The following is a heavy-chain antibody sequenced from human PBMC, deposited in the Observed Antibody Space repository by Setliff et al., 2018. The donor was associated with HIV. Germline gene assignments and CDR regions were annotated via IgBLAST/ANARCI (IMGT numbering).Heavy chain of an antibody. CDR1: GYTLTGYE. CDR2: MNPNSGDT. V-gene: IGHV1-8*02. Sequence: GASVKVSCKASGYTLTGYEINWVRQATGQGLEWMGWMNPNSGDTGYAQKFQGRVTMTRNTSISTAFMELSSLRSEDTAVYYCARGRSLVRGSGSPEYYHMDVWGKGTTVTVSS. CDR3: ARGRSLVRGSGSPEYYHMDV. J-gene: IGHJ6*03. D-gene: IGHD3-10*01.